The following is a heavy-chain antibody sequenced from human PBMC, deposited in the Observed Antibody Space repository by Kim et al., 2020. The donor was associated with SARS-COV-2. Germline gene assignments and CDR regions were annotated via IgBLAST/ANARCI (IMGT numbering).Heavy chain of an antibody. J-gene: IGHJ5*02. D-gene: IGHD1-26*01. CDR1: GGSISSYY. CDR2: IYYSGST. CDR3: ARDVSGSYLSWFDP. V-gene: IGHV4-59*01. Sequence: SETLSHTCTVSGGSISSYYWSWIRQPPGKGLEWIGYIYYSGSTNYNPSLKNRVTISVDTSKNQFSLKLSSVTAADTGVYYCARDVSGSYLSWFDPWGQGTLVTVSS.